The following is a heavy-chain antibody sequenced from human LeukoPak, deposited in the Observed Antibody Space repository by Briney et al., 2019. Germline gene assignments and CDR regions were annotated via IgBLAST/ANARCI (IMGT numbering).Heavy chain of an antibody. CDR2: IYYSGST. J-gene: IGHJ4*02. D-gene: IGHD3-10*01. V-gene: IGHV4-59*01. CDR1: GGSISSYY. CDR3: ARQSGYYGSGSYSYFDY. Sequence: SETLSLTCTVSGGSISSYYWSWIRQSPGKGLEWIGYIYYSGSTNYNPSLKSRVTISVDTSKNQFSLKLSSVTATDTAVYYCARQSGYYGSGSYSYFDYWGQGTPVTVSS.